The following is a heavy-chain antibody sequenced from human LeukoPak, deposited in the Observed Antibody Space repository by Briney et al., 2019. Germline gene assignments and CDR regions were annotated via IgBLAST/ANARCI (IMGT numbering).Heavy chain of an antibody. CDR2: INSDGSDT. CDR3: ARGSGTYYYDSSGFV. Sequence: GGSLRLSCAASGFTFSDYGMHWVRQAPGKGLVWVSRINSDGSDTSYADSVKGRFTISRDNAKNTLYLQMNSLRAEDTAVYYCARGSGTYYYDSSGFVWGQGTLVTVSS. D-gene: IGHD3-22*01. CDR1: GFTFSDYG. J-gene: IGHJ4*02. V-gene: IGHV3-74*01.